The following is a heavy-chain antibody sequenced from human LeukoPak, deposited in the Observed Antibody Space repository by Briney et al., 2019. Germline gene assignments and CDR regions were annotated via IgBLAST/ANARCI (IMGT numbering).Heavy chain of an antibody. J-gene: IGHJ4*02. Sequence: PSETLSLTCTVSGGSISTSSYYWGWIRQPPGKGLEWIANIYYSGSTYYNPSLKSRVTISVDTSKNQFSLTLNSVTAADTAVYFCARFKQLGRSFDSWGLGSLVTVSS. CDR3: ARFKQLGRSFDS. D-gene: IGHD1-1*01. CDR2: IYYSGST. CDR1: GGSISTSSYY. V-gene: IGHV4-39*07.